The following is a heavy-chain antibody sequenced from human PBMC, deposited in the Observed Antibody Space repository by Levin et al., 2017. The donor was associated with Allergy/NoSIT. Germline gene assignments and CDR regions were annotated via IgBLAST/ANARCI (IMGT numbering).Heavy chain of an antibody. CDR1: GFIFSDYY. Sequence: GESLKISCAASGFIFSDYYMSWIRQAPGKGLECVSYISSTGTTIYYADSVKGRFTISRDNAKNSLYLQMNSLRAEDTAVYYCAAGPWYYFGMDVWGQGTTVTVSS. CDR2: ISSTGTTI. J-gene: IGHJ6*02. CDR3: AAGPWYYFGMDV. V-gene: IGHV3-11*01. D-gene: IGHD6-13*01.